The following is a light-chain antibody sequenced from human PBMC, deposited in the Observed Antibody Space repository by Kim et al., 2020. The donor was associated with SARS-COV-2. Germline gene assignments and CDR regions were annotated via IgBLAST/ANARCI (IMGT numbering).Light chain of an antibody. Sequence: DIQMTQSPSTVSASVGDRVTITCRASQGIGGWLAWYQQKPGKAPQLLIYDVSSLESGVPSRFSGSGSGTEFTLTISRLEPDDFAIYYCQQYNTFWTFGQGTKVDIK. CDR2: DVS. CDR1: QGIGGW. J-gene: IGKJ1*01. V-gene: IGKV1-5*01. CDR3: QQYNTFWT.